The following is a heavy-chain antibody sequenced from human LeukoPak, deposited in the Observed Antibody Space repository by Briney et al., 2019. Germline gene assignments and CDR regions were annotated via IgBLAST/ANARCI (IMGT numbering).Heavy chain of an antibody. J-gene: IGHJ4*02. D-gene: IGHD6-19*01. CDR2: IIPIFGTP. Sequence: ASVKVSCKAYAGTFSSYSISWVRQAPGQGLEWMGRIIPIFGTPNYAQKFQGRVTITTDESTSTAYMELSSLRSDDTAVYYCARGPYGWYYFDYWGQGTLVTVSS. CDR3: ARGPYGWYYFDY. CDR1: AGTFSSYS. V-gene: IGHV1-69*05.